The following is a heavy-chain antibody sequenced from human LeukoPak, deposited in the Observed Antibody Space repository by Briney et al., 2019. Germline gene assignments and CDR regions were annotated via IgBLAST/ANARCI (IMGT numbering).Heavy chain of an antibody. CDR1: GFTFSSYS. V-gene: IGHV3-21*01. CDR2: ISSSSYI. Sequence: GGSLRLSCAASGFTFSSYSMNWVRHAPGKGLELVSSISSSSYIYYADSVKGRFTISRDNAKNSLYLQMNSLRAEDTAVYYCARDNYGDYSHDYWGQGTLVTVSS. CDR3: ARDNYGDYSHDY. J-gene: IGHJ4*02. D-gene: IGHD4-17*01.